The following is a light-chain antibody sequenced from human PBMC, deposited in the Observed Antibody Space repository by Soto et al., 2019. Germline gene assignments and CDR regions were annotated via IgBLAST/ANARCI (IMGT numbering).Light chain of an antibody. J-gene: IGKJ3*01. CDR1: QSVSSN. CDR2: GAS. CDR3: QQYNNWPGFT. Sequence: EIVMTQSPATLSVSPGERATLSCRASQSVSSNLAWYQQRPGQAPRLLISGASTRATGIPARFSGSGCGTEFTLPISSLQSEDFAVYYCQQYNNWPGFTFGPGTKVDIK. V-gene: IGKV3-15*01.